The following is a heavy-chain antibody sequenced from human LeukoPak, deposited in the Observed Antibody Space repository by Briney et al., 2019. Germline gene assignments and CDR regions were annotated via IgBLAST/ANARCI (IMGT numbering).Heavy chain of an antibody. CDR2: ISSSSSTI. D-gene: IGHD2-2*01. V-gene: IGHV3-48*01. Sequence: PGGSLRLSCAASGFIFSNYGMNWVRQAPGKGLEWVSYISSSSSTIYYADSVKGRFTISRDDAKNSLYLQMNSLRAEDTAVYYCSRIPTSGGYWGHGTLVTVSS. CDR1: GFIFSNYG. J-gene: IGHJ4*01. CDR3: SRIPTSGGY.